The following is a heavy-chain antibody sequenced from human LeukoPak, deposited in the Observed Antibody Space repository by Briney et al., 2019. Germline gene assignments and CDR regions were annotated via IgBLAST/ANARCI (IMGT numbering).Heavy chain of an antibody. Sequence: ASVKVSCKASGYTFTSYGISWVRQAPGQGLERMGWISAYNGNTNYAQKLQGRVTMTTDTSTSTAYRGLRSLRSDDTAVYYCARRGITMVRGVPQEDYWGQGTLVTVSS. V-gene: IGHV1-18*01. CDR1: GYTFTSYG. CDR3: ARRGITMVRGVPQEDY. J-gene: IGHJ4*02. CDR2: ISAYNGNT. D-gene: IGHD3-10*01.